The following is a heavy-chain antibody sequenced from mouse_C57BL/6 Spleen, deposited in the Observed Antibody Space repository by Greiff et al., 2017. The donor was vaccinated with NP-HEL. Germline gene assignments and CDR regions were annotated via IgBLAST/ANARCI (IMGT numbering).Heavy chain of an antibody. CDR1: GYTFTDYY. V-gene: IGHV1-26*01. J-gene: IGHJ3*01. Sequence: EVQLQQSGPELVKPGASVKISCKASGYTFTDYYMNWVKQSHGKSLEWIGDINPNNGGTSYNQKFKGKATLTVDKSSSTAYMELRSLTSEDSAVYYCARWNDPAWFAYWGQGTLVTVSA. CDR3: ARWNDPAWFAY. CDR2: INPNNGGT. D-gene: IGHD2-3*01.